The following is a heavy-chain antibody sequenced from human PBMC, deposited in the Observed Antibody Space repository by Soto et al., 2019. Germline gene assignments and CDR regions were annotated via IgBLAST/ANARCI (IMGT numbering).Heavy chain of an antibody. Sequence: GASVKVSCKASGYTFTSYGISWVRQAPGQGLERMGWISAYNGNTNYAQKLQGRVTMTTDTSTSTAYMELRSLRSDDTAVYYCARDPRYCTNGVCYMGPNYYYYYGIDVRAQRTTVTGSS. CDR1: GYTFTSYG. D-gene: IGHD2-8*01. V-gene: IGHV1-18*01. CDR2: ISAYNGNT. CDR3: ARDPRYCTNGVCYMGPNYYYYYGIDV. J-gene: IGHJ6*02.